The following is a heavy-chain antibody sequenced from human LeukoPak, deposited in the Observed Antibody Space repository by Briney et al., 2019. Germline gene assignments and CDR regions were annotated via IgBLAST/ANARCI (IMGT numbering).Heavy chain of an antibody. CDR1: GFPVSTNY. V-gene: IGHV3-66*01. Sequence: GGSLRLSCAASGFPVSTNYMSWVRQAPGKGLAWVSVIYSGGSTYYADSVKGRFTISRDNSKNTLYLQMKSLRAEDTAVYYCARTRYTVDDALDIWGQGTMVTVSS. D-gene: IGHD4-23*01. CDR3: ARTRYTVDDALDI. J-gene: IGHJ3*02. CDR2: IYSGGST.